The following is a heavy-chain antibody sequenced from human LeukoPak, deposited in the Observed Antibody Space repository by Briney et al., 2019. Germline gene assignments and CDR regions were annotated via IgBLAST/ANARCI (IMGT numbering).Heavy chain of an antibody. D-gene: IGHD2-2*01. CDR2: IYYSGST. CDR1: GGSISSSSYY. V-gene: IGHV4-39*07. J-gene: IGHJ6*03. CDR3: ASGVVVPAAFMDV. Sequence: PSETLSLTCTVSGGSISSSSYYWGWIRQPPGKGLEWIGSIYYSGSTYYNPSLKSRVTISLDTSKNQFSLKVSSVTAADTAVYYCASGVVVPAAFMDVWGKGTTVTVSS.